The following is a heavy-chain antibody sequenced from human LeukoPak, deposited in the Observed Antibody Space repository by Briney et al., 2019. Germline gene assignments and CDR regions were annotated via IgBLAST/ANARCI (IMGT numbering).Heavy chain of an antibody. Sequence: GASVKVSCKASGYTFTGYYMHWVRQAPGQGLEWMGWINPNSGGTNYAQKFQGRVTMTRDTSISTAYMELSRLRSDDTAVYYCARERGIAAASDWFDPWGQGTLVTVSS. CDR3: ARERGIAAASDWFDP. V-gene: IGHV1-2*02. CDR2: INPNSGGT. D-gene: IGHD6-13*01. J-gene: IGHJ5*02. CDR1: GYTFTGYY.